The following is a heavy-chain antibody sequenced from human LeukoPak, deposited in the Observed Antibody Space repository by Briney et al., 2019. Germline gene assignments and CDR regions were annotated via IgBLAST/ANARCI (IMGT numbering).Heavy chain of an antibody. Sequence: SETLSLTCTVSGGSISSYYWSWIRQPPGKGLEWIGYIYYSGSTNYNPSLKSRVTISVDTSKNQFSLKLSSVTAADTAVYYCARFRGVDDAFDIWGQGTMVTVSS. V-gene: IGHV4-59*01. CDR1: GGSISSYY. D-gene: IGHD2-8*02. CDR3: ARFRGVDDAFDI. CDR2: IYYSGST. J-gene: IGHJ3*02.